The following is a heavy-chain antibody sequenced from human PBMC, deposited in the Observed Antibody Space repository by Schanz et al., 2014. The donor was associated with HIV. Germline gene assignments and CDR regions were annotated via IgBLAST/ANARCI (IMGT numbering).Heavy chain of an antibody. J-gene: IGHJ6*02. CDR2: IKQDGSEK. CDR1: GFTFSSYG. CDR3: AKGARAHKVTTGVDV. Sequence: EVQLVESGGNLVQPGRSLRLSCAASGFTFSSYGMHWVRQAPGKGLEWVANIKQDGSEKYYVDSVKGRFTISRDNAKNSLYLQMNSLRAEDTAVYYCAKGARAHKVTTGVDVWGPGTTVTVSS. D-gene: IGHD4-17*01. V-gene: IGHV3-7*01.